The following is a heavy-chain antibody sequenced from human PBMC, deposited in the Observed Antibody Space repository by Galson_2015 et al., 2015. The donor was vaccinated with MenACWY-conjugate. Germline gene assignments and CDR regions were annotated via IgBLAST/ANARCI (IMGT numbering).Heavy chain of an antibody. CDR3: ATPSIASSGYSAFDI. D-gene: IGHD3-22*01. CDR2: IIPILGIA. V-gene: IGHV1-69*04. Sequence: SVKVSCKASGGTSSSYAISWVRQAPGQGLEWMGRIIPILGIANYAQKFQGRVTITADKSTSTAYMELSSLRSEDTAVYYCATPSIASSGYSAFDIWGQGTMVTVSS. CDR1: GGTSSSYA. J-gene: IGHJ3*02.